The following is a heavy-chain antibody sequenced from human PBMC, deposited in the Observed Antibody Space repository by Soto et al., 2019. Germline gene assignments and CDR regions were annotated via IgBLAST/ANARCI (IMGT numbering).Heavy chain of an antibody. D-gene: IGHD2-15*01. J-gene: IGHJ4*02. CDR3: PREERGGSDDY. CDR1: GYTFTSYG. CDR2: IRVHNGNT. V-gene: IGHV1-18*01. Sequence: QVQLVQSGAEVKKPGASVKVSCKASGYTFTSYGISWVRQAPGQGLEWMGWIRVHNGNTNYAQKLQDRVNMTTDTSTSTAYMDLRSLRSDDTAVYYCPREERGGSDDYWGQGTLVTVSS.